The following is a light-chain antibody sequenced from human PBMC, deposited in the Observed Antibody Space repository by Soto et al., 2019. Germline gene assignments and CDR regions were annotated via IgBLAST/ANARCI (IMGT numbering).Light chain of an antibody. CDR2: DVS. CDR1: SSDIGGYNF. Sequence: QSALTQPASVSGSPGQSITIACTGTSSDIGGYNFVSWYQHRPGKAPKLMIYDVSYRPSGVSNRFSGSKSANTASLTISGLQAEDEADYYCSSYTTSNTQVFGGGTKLTVL. V-gene: IGLV2-14*01. CDR3: SSYTTSNTQV. J-gene: IGLJ3*02.